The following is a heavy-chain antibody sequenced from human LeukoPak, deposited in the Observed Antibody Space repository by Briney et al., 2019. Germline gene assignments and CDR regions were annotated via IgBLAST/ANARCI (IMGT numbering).Heavy chain of an antibody. CDR2: ISAYNGNT. D-gene: IGHD2-2*01. Sequence: ASVKVSCKASGYTFTSYGISWVRQAPGQGLEWMGWISAYNGNTNYAQKLQGRVTMTTDTSTSTAYMELRSLRSEDTAVYYCARDIGLGGYCSSTSCSLLNWFDPWGQGTLVTVSS. J-gene: IGHJ5*02. V-gene: IGHV1-18*01. CDR1: GYTFTSYG. CDR3: ARDIGLGGYCSSTSCSLLNWFDP.